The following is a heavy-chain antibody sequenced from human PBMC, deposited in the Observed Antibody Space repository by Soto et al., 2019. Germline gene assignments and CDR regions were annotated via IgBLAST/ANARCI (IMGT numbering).Heavy chain of an antibody. V-gene: IGHV2-5*02. J-gene: IGHJ4*02. D-gene: IGHD3-22*01. CDR2: IYWDDDK. CDR1: GFSLNTAGVG. CDR3: ARRTLVVAYSAGFDS. Sequence: QITLKESGHTLVKPTQTLTLTCSFSGFSLNTAGVGVGWIRQPPGKALEWLALIYWDDDKRYSPSLKSRLTITKDTSKNQVVLTITNMDPVDTATYFCARRTLVVAYSAGFDSWGQGTLVTVSS.